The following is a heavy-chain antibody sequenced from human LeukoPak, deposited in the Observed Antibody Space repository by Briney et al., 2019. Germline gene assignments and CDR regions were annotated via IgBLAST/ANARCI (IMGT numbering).Heavy chain of an antibody. J-gene: IGHJ2*01. D-gene: IGHD4-17*01. CDR2: IYYSGST. CDR1: GGSISSYY. CDR3: ATTPGTTVPSHWYFYL. Sequence: ASGTLSLTCTVSGGSISSYYWSWIRQPPGKGLEWIAYIYYSGSTNYNPSLKSRVTISVDTSKNQFSLKLSSVTAADTAVCYCATTPGTTVPSHWYFYLWGRGTLVTVSS. V-gene: IGHV4-59*01.